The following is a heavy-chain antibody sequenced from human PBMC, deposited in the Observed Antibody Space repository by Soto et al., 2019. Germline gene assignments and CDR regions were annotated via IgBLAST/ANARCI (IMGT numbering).Heavy chain of an antibody. CDR3: ARGSSSPGLVLYYYYGMDV. Sequence: QVQLVQSGAEVKKPGSSVKVSCKASGGTFSSYAISWVRQAPGQGLEWMGGIIPIFGTANYAQKFQGRVTITADESTSTAYMELSSLRSEDTAVYYCARGSSSPGLVLYYYYGMDVWGQGTTVTVSS. CDR1: GGTFSSYA. CDR2: IIPIFGTA. J-gene: IGHJ6*02. V-gene: IGHV1-69*01. D-gene: IGHD6-13*01.